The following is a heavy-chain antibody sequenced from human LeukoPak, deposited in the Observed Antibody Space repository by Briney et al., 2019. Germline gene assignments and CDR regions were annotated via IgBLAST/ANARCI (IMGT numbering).Heavy chain of an antibody. CDR2: IRYDGSNK. Sequence: PGGSLRLSCAASGFTFSSYGMHWVRQAPGKGLEWVAFIRYDGSNKYYADSVKGRFTISRDNSKNTLYLQMNSLRAEDTAVYYCARKSGYDYAYYYYYYMDGWGKGTTVTVSS. D-gene: IGHD5-12*01. V-gene: IGHV3-30*02. CDR1: GFTFSSYG. J-gene: IGHJ6*03. CDR3: ARKSGYDYAYYYYYYMDG.